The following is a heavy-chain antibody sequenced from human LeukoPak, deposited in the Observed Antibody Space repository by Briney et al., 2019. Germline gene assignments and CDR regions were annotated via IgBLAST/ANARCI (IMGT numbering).Heavy chain of an antibody. CDR3: VREGGEYLSGPFDY. CDR2: IKQDGSEK. Sequence: PGGSLRLSCAASGFTFSSYAMSWVRQAPGKGLEWVADIKQDGSEKYSVDPVKGRFTISRDNPKNSLYLQMNSLRADDTAVYYCVREGGEYLSGPFDYWGRGTLVTVSS. D-gene: IGHD1-26*01. V-gene: IGHV3-7*01. J-gene: IGHJ4*02. CDR1: GFTFSSYA.